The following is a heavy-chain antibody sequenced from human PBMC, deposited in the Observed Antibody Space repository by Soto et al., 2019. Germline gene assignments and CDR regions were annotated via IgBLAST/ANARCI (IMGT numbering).Heavy chain of an antibody. D-gene: IGHD1-26*01. J-gene: IGHJ4*02. V-gene: IGHV3-23*01. CDR3: AKDLEPLTPRTVYFDY. CDR2: ISGSGGRT. CDR1: GFTFSSYA. Sequence: EVQLLESGGGLVQPGGSLRLSCAASGFTFSSYAMSWVRQAPGKGLEWVAGISGSGGRTYYEDSVKGRFTISRDNSKNTMQLQMNSLRAEDTAVYYCAKDLEPLTPRTVYFDYWGQGTLVTVSS.